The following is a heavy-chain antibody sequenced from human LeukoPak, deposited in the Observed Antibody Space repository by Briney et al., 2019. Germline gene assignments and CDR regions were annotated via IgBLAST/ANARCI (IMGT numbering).Heavy chain of an antibody. CDR3: TRRVRGVNDAFDI. V-gene: IGHV4-39*07. CDR2: INHSGST. Sequence: PSETLSLTCTVSGGSISSSSYYWGWIRQPPGKGLEWIGEINHSGSTNYNPSLKSRVTISVDTSKNQFSLKLSSVTAADTAVYYCTRRVRGVNDAFDIWGQGTMVTVSS. CDR1: GGSISSSSYY. J-gene: IGHJ3*02. D-gene: IGHD3-10*01.